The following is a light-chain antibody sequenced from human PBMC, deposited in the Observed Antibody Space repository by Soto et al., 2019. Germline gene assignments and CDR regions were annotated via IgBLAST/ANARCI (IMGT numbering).Light chain of an antibody. CDR3: QQRSNWPLT. J-gene: IGKJ2*01. CDR2: DAS. V-gene: IGKV3-11*01. Sequence: EIVLTQSPATLSLSPGERATLSCRASQSVSSYFAWYQQRPGQAPRLLIYDASNRATDIPARFSGSGSGTDFTLNISSLEPEDFAVYYCQQRSNWPLTFGQGTKLEIK. CDR1: QSVSSY.